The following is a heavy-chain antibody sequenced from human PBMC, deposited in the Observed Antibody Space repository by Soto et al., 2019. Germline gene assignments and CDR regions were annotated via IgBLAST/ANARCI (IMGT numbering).Heavy chain of an antibody. J-gene: IGHJ4*02. V-gene: IGHV1-69*13. CDR3: ARGIGVLLWYGFDY. CDR2: IIPIFGTA. CDR1: GGTFSSYA. Sequence: SVKVSCKASGGTFSSYAISWVRQAPGQGLEWMGGIIPIFGTANYAQKFQGRVTMTADESTSTAYMELSSLRSADTAVYYCARGIGVLLWYGFDYWGQGTLVTVSS. D-gene: IGHD3-10*01.